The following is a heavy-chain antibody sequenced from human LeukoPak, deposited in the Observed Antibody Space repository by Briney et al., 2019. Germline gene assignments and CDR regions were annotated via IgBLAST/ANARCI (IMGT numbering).Heavy chain of an antibody. D-gene: IGHD2-15*01. CDR3: ARDGYCSGGACYAPIN. J-gene: IGHJ4*02. V-gene: IGHV4-59*01. CDR2: IYYSGST. Sequence: PSETLSLTCTVSGGSISNYYLSWIRQPPGKGQEWIGYIYYSGSTNYNPSLKSRVTISVDTSNNQFSLKLSSVTAADTAVYYCARDGYCSGGACYAPINWGQGTLVTVSS. CDR1: GGSISNYY.